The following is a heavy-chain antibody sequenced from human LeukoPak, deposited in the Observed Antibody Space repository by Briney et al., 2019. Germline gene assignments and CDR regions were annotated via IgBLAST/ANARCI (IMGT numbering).Heavy chain of an antibody. D-gene: IGHD3-10*01. CDR1: GGSISSSSYY. CDR3: ARIGITMVRGVIY. Sequence: SETLSLTCTVSGGSISSSSYYWGWIRQPPGKGLEWIGSIYYSGSTYYNPSLKSRVTISVDTSKNQFSLKLSSVTAADTAVYFCARIGITMVRGVIYWGQGTLVTVSS. CDR2: IYYSGST. V-gene: IGHV4-39*07. J-gene: IGHJ4*02.